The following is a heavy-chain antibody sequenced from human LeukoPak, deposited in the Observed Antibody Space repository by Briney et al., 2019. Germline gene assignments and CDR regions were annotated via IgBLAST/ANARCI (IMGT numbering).Heavy chain of an antibody. V-gene: IGHV1-46*01. J-gene: IGHJ3*01. D-gene: IGHD3-16*02. CDR3: ARGLARLDSTRYLSFAFDL. CDR2: IDSSGGST. CDR1: GYTFTSYY. Sequence: ASVKVSCKASGYTFTSYYMHWVRQAPGLGFEWMGIIDSSGGSTSYAQKFQGRVSMTRDTSTSTLYMELNSLRSDDTAVYYCARGLARLDSTRYLSFAFDLWGQGTMVTVSS.